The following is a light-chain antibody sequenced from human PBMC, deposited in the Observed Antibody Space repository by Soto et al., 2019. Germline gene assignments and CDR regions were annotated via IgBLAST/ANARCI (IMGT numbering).Light chain of an antibody. CDR1: QSISSY. Sequence: DIQMTQSPSSLSASVGDRVTITCRASQSISSYLNWYQQKPGKAPKLLIYAASSLQSGVPSRFSCSGSGTDFTLIISSLQPEDFATYYCPQSYSTPLSFGQGTRLEIK. V-gene: IGKV1-39*01. CDR3: PQSYSTPLS. CDR2: AAS. J-gene: IGKJ5*01.